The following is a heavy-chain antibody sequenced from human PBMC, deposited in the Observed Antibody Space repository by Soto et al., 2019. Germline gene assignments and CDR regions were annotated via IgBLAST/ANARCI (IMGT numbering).Heavy chain of an antibody. CDR3: ARFRITMVRGVENWFDP. D-gene: IGHD3-10*01. V-gene: IGHV4-30-4*01. CDR2: IYYSGST. CDR1: GGSISSGDYY. J-gene: IGHJ5*02. Sequence: SETLSLTCTVSGGSISSGDYYWSWIRQPPGKGLEWIGYIYYSGSTYYNPSLKSRVTISVDTSKNQFSLKLSSVTAADTAVYYCARFRITMVRGVENWFDPWGQGTLVTVSS.